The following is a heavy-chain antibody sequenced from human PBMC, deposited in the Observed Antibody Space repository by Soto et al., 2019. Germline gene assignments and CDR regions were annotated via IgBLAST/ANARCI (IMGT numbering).Heavy chain of an antibody. Sequence: EVQLVESGGGLVQPGGSLRLSCAASGFTVSSYYMSWVRQAPGKGLEWVSVSYSAGSADFADSVKGRFTISRDNSKNTLYLQMSSLRAEDTAVYYCARVHSRSYHYFDYCGQGTLVTVSS. J-gene: IGHJ4*02. CDR1: GFTVSSYY. CDR3: ARVHSRSYHYFDY. CDR2: SYSAGSA. D-gene: IGHD6-13*01. V-gene: IGHV3-66*01.